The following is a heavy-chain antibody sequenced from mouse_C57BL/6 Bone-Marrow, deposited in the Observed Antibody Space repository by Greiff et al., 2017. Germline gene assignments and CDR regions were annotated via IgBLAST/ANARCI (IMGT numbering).Heavy chain of an antibody. CDR1: GFTFTDYY. J-gene: IGHJ1*03. V-gene: IGHV7-3*01. CDR3: ARPNWDWYFDV. CDR2: IRNKANGYTT. D-gene: IGHD4-1*01. Sequence: EVKLVESGGGLVQPGGSLSLSCAASGFTFTDYYMSWVRQPPGKALEWLGFIRNKANGYTTEYSASLKGRFTISRDNSQSILYLQMNALRAEDSATYYCARPNWDWYFDVWGTGTTVTVSS.